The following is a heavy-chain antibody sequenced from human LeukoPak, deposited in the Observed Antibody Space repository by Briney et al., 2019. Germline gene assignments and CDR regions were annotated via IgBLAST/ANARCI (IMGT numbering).Heavy chain of an antibody. CDR3: AKCGNSGCHLIDY. V-gene: IGHV3-23*01. J-gene: IGHJ4*02. CDR2: ISGGGVAI. Sequence: GGSLRLSCAASGFTFSNHAMSWVRQAPGKGLQWVSAISGGGVAIYYADSVKGRFTISRDNSKSTLYLQMDSLRAEDTAVYYCAKCGNSGCHLIDYWGQGTLVTVSS. CDR1: GFTFSNHA. D-gene: IGHD5-12*01.